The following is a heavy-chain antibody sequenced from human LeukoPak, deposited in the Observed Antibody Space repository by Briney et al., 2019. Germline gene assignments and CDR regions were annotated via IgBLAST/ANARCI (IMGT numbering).Heavy chain of an antibody. V-gene: IGHV3-53*01. CDR3: ARNGYTSGWYRN. CDR1: GFTVSSNY. J-gene: IGHJ4*02. D-gene: IGHD6-19*01. Sequence: GGSLRLSCAASGFTVSSNYMSWVRQAPGKGLEWVSTIYSGGSTYYADSVKGRFTISRDNTKNALYLQMNSLRGEDTAVYYCARNGYTSGWYRNWGQGTLVTVSS. CDR2: IYSGGST.